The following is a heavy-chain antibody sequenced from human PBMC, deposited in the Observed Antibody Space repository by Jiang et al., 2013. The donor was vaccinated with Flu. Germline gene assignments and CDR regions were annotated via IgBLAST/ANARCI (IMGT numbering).Heavy chain of an antibody. CDR3: ASSHPGYYFDY. CDR2: TFYRSKGSKWSN. J-gene: IGHJ4*02. CDR1: GDSVSSNSAA. V-gene: IGHV6-1*01. Sequence: QTLSLTCAISGDSVSSNSAAWNWIRQSPSRGLEWLGRTFYRSKGSKWSNEYAVFLKGRIIINPDTSKNQVSLQLNSVTPEDAAVYYCASSHPGYYFDYWGQGILVTVSS. D-gene: IGHD1-14*01.